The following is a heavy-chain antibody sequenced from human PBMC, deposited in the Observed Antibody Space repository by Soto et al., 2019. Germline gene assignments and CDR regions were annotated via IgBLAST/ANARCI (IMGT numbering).Heavy chain of an antibody. CDR3: AKGATATATYYYYGIDV. V-gene: IGHV3-23*01. J-gene: IGHJ6*02. CDR1: GFTFSSYA. Sequence: EVQLLESGGGLVQPGESLRLSCAASGFTFSSYAMSWVRQAPGKGLEWVSAISGGGGSTYYADSVKGRFTISRDNSKNRLFLQMNSLRADDTAVYFCAKGATATATYYYYGIDVWGQGTTVTVSS. D-gene: IGHD1-1*01. CDR2: ISGGGGST.